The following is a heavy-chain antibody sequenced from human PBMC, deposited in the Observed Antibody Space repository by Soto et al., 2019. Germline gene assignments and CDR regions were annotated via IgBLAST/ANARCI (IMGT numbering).Heavy chain of an antibody. CDR1: GFTFSSCT. CDR3: AGCSGGACHNNYGMDV. D-gene: IGHD2-15*01. Sequence: EVHLVESGGGLVKPGGSLRLSCAVSGFTFSSCTMNWVRQAPGKGLEWVSSISPSSGHIYYADSVKGRFTISRDNAKNSLFLQMNSLRGEDTAVYYCAGCSGGACHNNYGMDVWGQWTTVTVSS. V-gene: IGHV3-21*06. CDR2: ISPSSGHI. J-gene: IGHJ6*02.